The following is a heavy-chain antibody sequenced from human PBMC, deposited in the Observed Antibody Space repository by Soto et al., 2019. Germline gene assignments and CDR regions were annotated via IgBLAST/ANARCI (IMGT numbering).Heavy chain of an antibody. Sequence: SVKVSCKASGFTFTSSAVQWVRQARGQRLEWIGWIVVGSGNTNYAQKFQERVTITRDMSTSTAYMELSSLRSEDTAVYYCAATTYYDFWSGPNLYYYGMDVWGQGTTVTVSS. J-gene: IGHJ6*02. V-gene: IGHV1-58*01. D-gene: IGHD3-3*01. CDR1: GFTFTSSA. CDR3: AATTYYDFWSGPNLYYYGMDV. CDR2: IVVGSGNT.